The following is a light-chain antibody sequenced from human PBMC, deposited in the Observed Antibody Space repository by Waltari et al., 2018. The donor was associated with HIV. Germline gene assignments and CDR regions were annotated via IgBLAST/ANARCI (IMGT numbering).Light chain of an antibody. Sequence: QSVLTQPPSVSAAPGQKVTISCSGSSSNIGNNYVSWYQQFPGTAPKLLIYDNNKRPSGIPDRFSGSKSGKSATLGITGLQTGDEADYYCGTWDSSLSAGVFGGGTKLTVL. CDR2: DNN. V-gene: IGLV1-51*01. CDR3: GTWDSSLSAGV. CDR1: SSNIGNNY. J-gene: IGLJ3*02.